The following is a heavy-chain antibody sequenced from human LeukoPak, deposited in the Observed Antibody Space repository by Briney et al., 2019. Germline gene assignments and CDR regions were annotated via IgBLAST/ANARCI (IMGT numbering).Heavy chain of an antibody. CDR2: INPNSGGT. Sequence: ASVKVSCKASGYTFTGYYMHWVRQAPGQGLEWMGWINPNSGGTNYAQKFQGRVTMTRDTSISTAYMELSRLRSDDTAVYYCARDGAYGSGSYISGYGMDVWGQGTTVTVSS. CDR3: ARDGAYGSGSYISGYGMDV. V-gene: IGHV1-2*02. J-gene: IGHJ6*02. CDR1: GYTFTGYY. D-gene: IGHD3-10*01.